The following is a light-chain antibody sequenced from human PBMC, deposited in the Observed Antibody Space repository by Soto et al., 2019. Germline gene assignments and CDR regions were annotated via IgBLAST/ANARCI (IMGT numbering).Light chain of an antibody. CDR3: QHRSNWPSWT. CDR2: DAS. V-gene: IGKV3-11*01. Sequence: TQSPDILSVSPCERSALSCRASQNIRTNLAWYQHKPGQAPRLLIFDASKRATGIPARFSGSGSGTDFTLTISSLEPEDFAVYYCQHRSNWPSWTFGEGTKVDIK. J-gene: IGKJ1*01. CDR1: QNIRTN.